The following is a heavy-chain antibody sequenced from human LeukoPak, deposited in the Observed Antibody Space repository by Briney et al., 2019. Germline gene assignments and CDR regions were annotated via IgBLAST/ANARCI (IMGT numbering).Heavy chain of an antibody. D-gene: IGHD3-10*01. V-gene: IGHV1-3*01. CDR2: INAGNGNT. CDR3: ARGTDGSNY. CDR1: GYTFTSYA. J-gene: IGHJ4*02. Sequence: ASVKVSCKASGYTFTSYAMHWVRQAPGQRLEWMGWINAGNGNTKYSQKFQGRVTITADKSTSTAYMELSSLRSEDTAVYYCARGTDGSNYWGQGILVTVSS.